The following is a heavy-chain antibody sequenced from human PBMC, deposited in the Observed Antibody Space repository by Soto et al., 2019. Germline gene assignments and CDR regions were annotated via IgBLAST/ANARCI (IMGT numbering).Heavy chain of an antibody. Sequence: GASVKVSCKASGFTFTSSAVQWVRQARGQRLEWIGWIVVGSGNTNYAQKFQERVTITRDMSTSTAYMELSSLRSEDTAVYYCAADASVWDGYHDYWGQGTLVTVSS. CDR3: AADASVWDGYHDY. J-gene: IGHJ4*02. V-gene: IGHV1-58*01. CDR1: GFTFTSSA. D-gene: IGHD3-16*01. CDR2: IVVGSGNT.